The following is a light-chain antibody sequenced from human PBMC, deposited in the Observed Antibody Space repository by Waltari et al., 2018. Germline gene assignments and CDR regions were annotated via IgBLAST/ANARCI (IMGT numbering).Light chain of an antibody. CDR2: HAS. CDR3: QHYESLPVT. Sequence: EIVLTQSPGTLSLSPGERATLSCRASQSISKYLAWYQQKPGQAPRFLIYHASSRAAGIPDRFSGSGSGTDFSLTISRLEPEDFAVYYCQHYESLPVTFGQGTKVEIK. V-gene: IGKV3-20*01. J-gene: IGKJ1*01. CDR1: QSISKY.